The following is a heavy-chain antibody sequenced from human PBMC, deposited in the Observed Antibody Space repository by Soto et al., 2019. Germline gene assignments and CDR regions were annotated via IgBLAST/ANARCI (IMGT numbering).Heavy chain of an antibody. D-gene: IGHD3-9*01. Sequence: GGSLRLSCAASGFTFSSYAMSWVRQAPGKGLEWVSAISGSGGSTYYADSVKGRFTISRDNSKNTLYLQMNSLRAEDTAVYYCAKDEEGYDWLPPWVGYYMDVWGKGTTVTVSS. V-gene: IGHV3-23*01. CDR1: GFTFSSYA. CDR2: ISGSGGST. J-gene: IGHJ6*03. CDR3: AKDEEGYDWLPPWVGYYMDV.